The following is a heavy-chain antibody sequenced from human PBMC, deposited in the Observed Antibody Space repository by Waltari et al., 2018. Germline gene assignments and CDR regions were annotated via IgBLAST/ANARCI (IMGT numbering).Heavy chain of an antibody. Sequence: KESAPTLVKPTQTLTLTCTFSGFSLSTSGVGVGWIRQPPGKGLEWIGYIYYSGSTNYNPSLKSRVTISVDTSKNQFSLKLSSVTAADTAVYYCARGVGSGYYYEGDYWGQGTLVTVSS. CDR2: IYYSGST. D-gene: IGHD3-22*01. CDR3: ARGVGSGYYYEGDY. V-gene: IGHV4-61*08. CDR1: GFSLSTSGVG. J-gene: IGHJ4*02.